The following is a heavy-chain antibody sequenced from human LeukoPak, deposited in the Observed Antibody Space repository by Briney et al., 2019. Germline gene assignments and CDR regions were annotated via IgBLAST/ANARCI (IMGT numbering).Heavy chain of an antibody. CDR1: GYSISSGYY. Sequence: KPSETLSLTCTVSGYSISSGYYWGWIRQPPGKGLEWTGSIDHSGSTYYNPSLKSRITISVDTSKNQFSLRLTSVTAADTAVYYCAGGWLPDKNDFWGQGTLVTVSA. CDR2: IDHSGST. D-gene: IGHD5-24*01. V-gene: IGHV4-38-2*02. CDR3: AGGWLPDKNDF. J-gene: IGHJ4*02.